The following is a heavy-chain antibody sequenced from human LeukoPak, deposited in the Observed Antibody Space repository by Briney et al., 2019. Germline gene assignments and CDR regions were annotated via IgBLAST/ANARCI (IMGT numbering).Heavy chain of an antibody. Sequence: GGSLRLSCAASGFTFSSYSMNWVRQAPGKGLEWVSSISSSSGYIYYADSVKGRFTISRDNAKNSLYLQMSSLRAEDTAVYYCATNRDDYDLYYFDSWGQGTLVTVSS. CDR3: ATNRDDYDLYYFDS. CDR2: ISSSSGYI. D-gene: IGHD5-24*01. V-gene: IGHV3-21*04. J-gene: IGHJ4*02. CDR1: GFTFSSYS.